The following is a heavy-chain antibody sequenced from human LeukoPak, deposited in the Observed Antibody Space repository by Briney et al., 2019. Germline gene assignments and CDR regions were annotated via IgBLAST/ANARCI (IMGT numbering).Heavy chain of an antibody. J-gene: IGHJ5*02. CDR1: GGSFSGYY. Sequence: PSETLSLTCAVYGGSFSGYYWSWIRQPPGKGLEWIGSIYYSGSTYYNPSLKSRVTISVDTSKNQFSLKLSSVTAADTAVYYCAREGYYDSSGYEVRFDPWGQGTLVTVSS. CDR2: IYYSGST. D-gene: IGHD3-22*01. V-gene: IGHV4-34*01. CDR3: AREGYYDSSGYEVRFDP.